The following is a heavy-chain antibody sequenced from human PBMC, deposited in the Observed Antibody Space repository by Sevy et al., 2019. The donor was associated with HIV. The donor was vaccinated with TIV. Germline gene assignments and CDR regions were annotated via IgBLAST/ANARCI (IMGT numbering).Heavy chain of an antibody. J-gene: IGHJ3*02. D-gene: IGHD5-12*01. CDR2: IYHSGST. V-gene: IGHV4-30-2*01. CDR3: ARGGLRRTFDI. CDR1: GGSISSGGYS. Sequence: SETLSPTCAVSGGSISSGGYSWSWIRQPPGKGLEWIGYIYHSGSTYYNPSLKSRVTISVDRSKNQFSLKLSSVTAADTAVYYCARGGLRRTFDIWGQGTMVTVSS.